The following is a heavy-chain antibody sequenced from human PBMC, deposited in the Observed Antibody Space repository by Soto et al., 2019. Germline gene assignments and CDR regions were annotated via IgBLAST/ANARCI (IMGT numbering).Heavy chain of an antibody. D-gene: IGHD3-10*01. J-gene: IGHJ5*02. CDR2: IIPIFGTA. Sequence: PSVKVSCKASGGTFSSYAISWVRQAPGQGLEWMGGIIPIFGTANYAQKFQGRVTITADKSTSTAYMELSSLRSEDTAVYYCAGDMRAYYYGSGSYYRGEFDPWGQGTLVTVSS. CDR3: AGDMRAYYYGSGSYYRGEFDP. V-gene: IGHV1-69*06. CDR1: GGTFSSYA.